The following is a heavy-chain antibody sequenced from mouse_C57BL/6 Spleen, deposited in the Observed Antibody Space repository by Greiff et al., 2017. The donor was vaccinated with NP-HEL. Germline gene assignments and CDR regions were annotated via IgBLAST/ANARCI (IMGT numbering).Heavy chain of an antibody. CDR1: GYTFTDYY. Sequence: VQLQQSGPELVKPGASVKISCKASGYTFTDYYMNWVKQSHGQSLEWIGDINPNNGGTSYNQKFKGKATLTVDKSSSTAYMELRSLTSEDSAVYYCARWYDYDLYAMDYWGQGTSVTVSS. V-gene: IGHV1-26*01. J-gene: IGHJ4*01. CDR3: ARWYDYDLYAMDY. CDR2: INPNNGGT. D-gene: IGHD2-4*01.